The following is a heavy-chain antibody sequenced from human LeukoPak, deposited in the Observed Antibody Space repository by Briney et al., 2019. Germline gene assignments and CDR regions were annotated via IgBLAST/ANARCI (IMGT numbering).Heavy chain of an antibody. CDR3: ARDPLQPGLIDD. V-gene: IGHV3-21*05. CDR2: INGGSSDT. CDR1: GFTFSHYA. Sequence: PGGSLRLSCAASGFTFSHYAMNWVRLAPGQGLEWVSYINGGSSDTHYAASVRGRYTISRDKATNILYLQLSGLRAEDTAVYYCARDPLQPGLIDDWGQGTLVTVSS. D-gene: IGHD2-15*01. J-gene: IGHJ4*02.